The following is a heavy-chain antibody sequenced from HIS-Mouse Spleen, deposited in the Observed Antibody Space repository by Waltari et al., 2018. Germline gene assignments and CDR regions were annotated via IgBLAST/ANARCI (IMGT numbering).Heavy chain of an antibody. CDR2: IYTSGST. CDR3: ARDFHDFWSGYYGGDKKHDAFDI. D-gene: IGHD3-3*01. V-gene: IGHV4-4*07. Sequence: QVQLQESGPGLVKPSETLSLTCPVSGGSISSSYWTWIRQPAGTGLEWIGRIYTSGSTNYNPSLKSRVTMSVDTSKNQFSLKLSSVTAADTAVYYCARDFHDFWSGYYGGDKKHDAFDIWGQGTMVTVSS. J-gene: IGHJ3*02. CDR1: GGSISSSY.